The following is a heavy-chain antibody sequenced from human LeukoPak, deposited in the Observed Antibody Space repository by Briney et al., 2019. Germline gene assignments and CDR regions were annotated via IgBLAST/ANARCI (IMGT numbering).Heavy chain of an antibody. J-gene: IGHJ2*01. D-gene: IGHD2-21*02. CDR3: ARDDMVTPQRYFDL. V-gene: IGHV1-69*13. Sequence: GASVKVSCKASGGTFSSYAISWVRQAPGQGLEWMGGIIPIFGTTNYAQKLQGRVTITADESTSTAYMELSSLRSEDTAVYYCARDDMVTPQRYFDLWGRGTLVTVSS. CDR2: IIPIFGTT. CDR1: GGTFSSYA.